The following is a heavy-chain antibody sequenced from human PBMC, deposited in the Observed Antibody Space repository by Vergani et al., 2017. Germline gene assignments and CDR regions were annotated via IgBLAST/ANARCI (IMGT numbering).Heavy chain of an antibody. CDR3: AKDYDNYYDSSGYYSWYFDL. Sequence: EVQLVESGGGLVQPGGSLRLSCAASGFTFSSYSMSWVRQAPGKGLEWVSAISGSGGSTYYADSVKGRFTISRDNSKNTLYLQMNSLRAEDTAVYYCAKDYDNYYDSSGYYSWYFDLWGRGTLVTVSS. D-gene: IGHD3-22*01. J-gene: IGHJ2*01. CDR1: GFTFSSYS. V-gene: IGHV3-23*04. CDR2: ISGSGGST.